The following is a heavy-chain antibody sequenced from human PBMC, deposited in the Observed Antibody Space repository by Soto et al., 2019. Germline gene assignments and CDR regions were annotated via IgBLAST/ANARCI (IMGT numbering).Heavy chain of an antibody. V-gene: IGHV3-30-3*01. D-gene: IGHD3-3*01. Sequence: PGGSLRLSCAASGFTFSSYAMHWVRQAPGKGLEWVAVISYDGSNKYYADSVKGRFTISRDNSKITLYLQMNSLRAEDTAVYYCARDKVARITIFGVVKTLDYWGQGTLVTVSS. CDR3: ARDKVARITIFGVVKTLDY. CDR2: ISYDGSNK. CDR1: GFTFSSYA. J-gene: IGHJ4*02.